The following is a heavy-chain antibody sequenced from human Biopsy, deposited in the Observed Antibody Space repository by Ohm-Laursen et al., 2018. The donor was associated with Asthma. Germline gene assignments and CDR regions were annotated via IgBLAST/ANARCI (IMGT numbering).Heavy chain of an antibody. CDR2: IYYSGST. CDR1: GGSINIGDYY. Sequence: TLSLTWTVSGGSINIGDYYWSWIRQHLGKGLEWIGYIYYSGSTYYNPSLKSRVSILIDTSKNQFSLRLSSVTAADTAVYYCARTTYGDDGFDPWGQGTLVTVSS. J-gene: IGHJ5*02. D-gene: IGHD4-17*01. V-gene: IGHV4-31*02. CDR3: ARTTYGDDGFDP.